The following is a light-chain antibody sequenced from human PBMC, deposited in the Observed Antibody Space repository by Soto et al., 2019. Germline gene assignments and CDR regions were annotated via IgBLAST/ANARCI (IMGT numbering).Light chain of an antibody. CDR2: DAS. V-gene: IGKV3-11*01. CDR3: QERKYWPPIT. J-gene: IGKJ5*01. CDR1: QSVSSY. Sequence: EIVLTQSPATLSLSPGERATLSCRASQSVSSYLAWYQQKPGQAPRLLIYDASNRATGIPARFSGSGSGTDFPLTISNLEPEDFAVYYCQERKYWPPITFGQGTRLEIK.